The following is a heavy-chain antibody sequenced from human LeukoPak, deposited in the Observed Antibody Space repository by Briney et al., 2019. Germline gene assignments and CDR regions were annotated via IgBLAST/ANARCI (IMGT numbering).Heavy chain of an antibody. J-gene: IGHJ6*02. CDR3: ARDYYYDSSGYYPSYYYYYGMDG. Sequence: ASVKVSCKASGYTFTGYYMHWVRQAPGQGLEWMGWINPNSGGTNYAQKFQGRVTMTRDTSISTAYMELRRLRSDDTAVYYCARDYYYDSSGYYPSYYYYYGMDGWGQGTTVTVSS. D-gene: IGHD3-22*01. CDR1: GYTFTGYY. CDR2: INPNSGGT. V-gene: IGHV1-2*02.